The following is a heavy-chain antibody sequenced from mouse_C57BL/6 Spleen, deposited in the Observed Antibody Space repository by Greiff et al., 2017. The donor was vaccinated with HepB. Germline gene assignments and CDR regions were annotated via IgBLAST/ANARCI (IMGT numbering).Heavy chain of an antibody. V-gene: IGHV1-78*01. CDR1: GYTFTDHT. CDR3: ARAAYYGSSSDWFAY. D-gene: IGHD1-1*01. CDR2: IYPRDGST. J-gene: IGHJ3*01. Sequence: QVQLQQSDAELVKPGASVKISCKVSGYTFTDHTIHWMKQRPEQGLEWIGYIYPRDGSTKYNEKFKGKATLTADKSSSTAYMQLNSLTSEDSAVYFCARAAYYGSSSDWFAYWGQGTLVTVSA.